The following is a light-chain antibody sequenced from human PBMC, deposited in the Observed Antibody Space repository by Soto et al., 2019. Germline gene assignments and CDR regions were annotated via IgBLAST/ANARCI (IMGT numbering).Light chain of an antibody. J-gene: IGKJ4*01. CDR2: DAS. CDR3: QQYIRWPLT. Sequence: EMVVTQSPATLSVSPGERVTLSCTTSQDVSSKLAWYQQKPGHPPSLLIYDASTRATGTPARFSGSGSGTEVSLAVSSLQSEDYPLYLFQQYIRWPLTFGGGTKVEIK. V-gene: IGKV3D-15*01. CDR1: QDVSSK.